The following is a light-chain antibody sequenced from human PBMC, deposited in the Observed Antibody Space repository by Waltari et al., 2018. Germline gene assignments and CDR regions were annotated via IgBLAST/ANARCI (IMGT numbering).Light chain of an antibody. CDR2: GAS. J-gene: IGKJ3*01. CDR3: QQYNNWPPRFT. CDR1: QSVSSN. Sequence: EIVMTQSPATLSVSPGERATLSCRASQSVSSNLAWYQQKPGQAPRLLIYGASTRATGVPARFSGRGSGTEFTLTIRSLQSEDVAVYYCQQYNNWPPRFTFGPGTKVDIK. V-gene: IGKV3-15*01.